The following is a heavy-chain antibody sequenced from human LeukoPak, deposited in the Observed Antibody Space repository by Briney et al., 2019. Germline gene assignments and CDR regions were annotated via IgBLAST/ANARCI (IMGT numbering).Heavy chain of an antibody. Sequence: ASVRVSCKASGYTFTSHHINWVRQAAGQGLEWMGWMNPNSGNTAYAQKFQGRVTMTWDTSINTAYMELDSLRSEDTAVYYCARDRPTNLGGIYWGQGSLVTVSS. CDR2: MNPNSGNT. CDR1: GYTFTSHH. D-gene: IGHD7-27*01. V-gene: IGHV1-8*01. CDR3: ARDRPTNLGGIY. J-gene: IGHJ4*02.